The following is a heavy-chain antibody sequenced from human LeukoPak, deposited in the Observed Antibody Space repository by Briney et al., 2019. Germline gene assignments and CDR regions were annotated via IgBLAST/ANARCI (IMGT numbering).Heavy chain of an antibody. V-gene: IGHV3-21*01. CDR3: ARVRYCSGGSCYYFDY. CDR1: GFTFSSYS. J-gene: IGHJ4*02. Sequence: PGGSLILSCAASGFTFSSYSMSWVRQAPGKGLEWVSSISSSSSYIYYADSVKGRFTISRDNAKNSLYLQMNSLRAEDTAVYYCARVRYCSGGSCYYFDYWGQGTLVTVSS. CDR2: ISSSSSYI. D-gene: IGHD2-15*01.